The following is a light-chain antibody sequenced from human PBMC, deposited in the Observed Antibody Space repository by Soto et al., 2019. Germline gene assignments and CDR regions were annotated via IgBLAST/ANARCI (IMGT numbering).Light chain of an antibody. V-gene: IGKV1-5*01. J-gene: IGKJ2*01. CDR1: QSISSW. Sequence: DIQMTQSPSTLSASVGDRVTITCRASQSISSWVAWYQQKPGKAPKLLIYDASSLESGVPSRFSGSGSGTEFTLTISSLQPDDFATYYCQQYNSYWTCGQGTKLEIK. CDR3: QQYNSYWT. CDR2: DAS.